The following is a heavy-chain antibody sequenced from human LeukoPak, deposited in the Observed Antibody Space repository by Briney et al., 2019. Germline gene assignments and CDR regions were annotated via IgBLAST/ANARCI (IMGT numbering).Heavy chain of an antibody. CDR1: GNSISSGDYY. CDR2: ISSSGST. J-gene: IGHJ3*02. D-gene: IGHD3-22*01. Sequence: SQTLSLTCTVSGNSISSGDYYWSWIRQPAGKGLEWIGRISSSGSTNYNPSLKSRVTISVDTSKNQFSLKLSSVTAADTAVYFCARGPYSYDSSGAFDIWGQGTMVTVSS. V-gene: IGHV4-61*02. CDR3: ARGPYSYDSSGAFDI.